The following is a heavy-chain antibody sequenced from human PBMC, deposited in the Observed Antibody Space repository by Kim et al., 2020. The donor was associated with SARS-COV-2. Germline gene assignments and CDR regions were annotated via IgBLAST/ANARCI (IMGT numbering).Heavy chain of an antibody. V-gene: IGHV3-15*01. Sequence: GGSLRLSCVASGFNFIPSWMSWVRQAPGKGLEWVARFNSKTSGGIADYAAPVKGRFTMSRDDAKNTVSLQMDSLKTEDTAIYYCTADVADYGTTTGFDY. D-gene: IGHD3-10*01. J-gene: IGHJ4*01. CDR3: TADVADYGTTTGFDY. CDR2: FNSKTSGGIA. CDR1: GFNFIPSW.